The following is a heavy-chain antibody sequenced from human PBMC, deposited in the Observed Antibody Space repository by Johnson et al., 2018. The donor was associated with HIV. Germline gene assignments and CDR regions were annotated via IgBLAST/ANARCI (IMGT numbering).Heavy chain of an antibody. CDR2: ISYDGHNK. V-gene: IGHV3-30*18. D-gene: IGHD1-26*01. Sequence: QVQLVESGGGVVRPGRSLRLSCAGSGFNFNNYDIHWVRQAPGKGLEWVAHISYDGHNKYYSVSVKGRFTISSDNSNNTLDLQMNSLTHEDTAVYYCAKSPLKVAAKGAFDIWGQGTVVTVSS. CDR3: AKSPLKVAAKGAFDI. CDR1: GFNFNNYD. J-gene: IGHJ3*02.